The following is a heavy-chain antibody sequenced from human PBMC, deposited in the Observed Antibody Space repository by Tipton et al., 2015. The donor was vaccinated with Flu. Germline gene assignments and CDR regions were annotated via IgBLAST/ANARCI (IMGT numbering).Heavy chain of an antibody. D-gene: IGHD6-13*01. CDR3: ARGIYISSSWYVGRGDPNKNDY. CDR2: IYHTGST. Sequence: LRLSCAISGYSISSGYYWGWIRQPPGKGLEWIGSIYHTGSTYYNPSLKSRVTISVDTSKNQFSLKLSSVTAADTAVYYCARGIYISSSWYVGRGDPNKNDYWGQGTLVTVSS. V-gene: IGHV4-38-2*01. J-gene: IGHJ4*02. CDR1: GYSISSGYY.